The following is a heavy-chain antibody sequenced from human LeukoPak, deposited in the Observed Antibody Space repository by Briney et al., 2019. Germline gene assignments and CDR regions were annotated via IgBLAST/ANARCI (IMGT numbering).Heavy chain of an antibody. CDR3: ARGAGRALNY. CDR2: ISGNGGYI. CDR1: GFTFSSYS. Sequence: GSLRLSCAAPGFTFSSYSMNWVRQAPGKGLEWVSSISGNGGYIHHPDSVKGRFTISRDNAKNSLFLQMSSLRAEDTAVYYCARGAGRALNYWGQGTLVTVS. D-gene: IGHD1-14*01. J-gene: IGHJ4*02. V-gene: IGHV3-21*04.